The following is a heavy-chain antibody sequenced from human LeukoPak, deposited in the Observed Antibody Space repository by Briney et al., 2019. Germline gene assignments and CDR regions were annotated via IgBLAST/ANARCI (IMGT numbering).Heavy chain of an antibody. CDR1: GFDVNDNF. V-gene: IGHV3-53*01. Sequence: GGSMRLSCVASGFDVNDNFMLWIRQAPGQGLEWISIIYASGGAFHSESVKGRFSAFRDTSKNTIFLQMNNLRAADTAMYYCVRRHDYWGQGTLVAVSS. CDR2: IYASGGA. CDR3: VRRHDY. J-gene: IGHJ4*02.